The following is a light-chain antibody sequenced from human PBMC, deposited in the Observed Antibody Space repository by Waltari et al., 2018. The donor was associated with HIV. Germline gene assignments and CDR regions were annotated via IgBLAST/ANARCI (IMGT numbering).Light chain of an antibody. CDR2: DVT. CDR3: CSYAGGYTLV. Sequence: QSTLTQPRSVSGSPGQSVTIPCPGTSSDVGSYDSVSWYQQHPGKAPKLIIYDVTTRPSGVPDRFSGSKSGNTASLTISGLQAGDESDFYCCSYAGGYTLVFGGGTKLTVL. CDR1: SSDVGSYDS. V-gene: IGLV2-11*01. J-gene: IGLJ2*01.